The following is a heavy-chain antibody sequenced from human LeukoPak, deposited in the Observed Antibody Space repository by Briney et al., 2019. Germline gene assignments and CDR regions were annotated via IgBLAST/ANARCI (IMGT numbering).Heavy chain of an antibody. Sequence: GGSLRLSCAASGFTFSRYWMTWVRQAPGKGLEWVANIKQDGREKYYVDSVKGRFTISRDNAKNSLYLQMNSLRAEDTAVYYCARAGLNIVVVPGASIVYYYYYYMDVWGDGTTVTVSS. CDR2: IKQDGREK. D-gene: IGHD2-2*01. CDR3: ARAGLNIVVVPGASIVYYYYYYMDV. CDR1: GFTFSRYW. V-gene: IGHV3-7*01. J-gene: IGHJ6*03.